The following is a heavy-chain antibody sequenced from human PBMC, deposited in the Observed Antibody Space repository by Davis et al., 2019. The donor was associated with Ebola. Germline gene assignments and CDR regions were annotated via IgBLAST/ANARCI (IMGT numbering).Heavy chain of an antibody. V-gene: IGHV1-2*04. Sequence: ASVKVSCKASGYTFTSYAMHWVRQAPGQRLEWMGWINPNSGGTNYAQKFQGWVTMTRDTSISTAYMELSRLRSDDTAVYYCAREGCSSTSCGDYYYGMDVWGQGTTVTVSS. CDR2: INPNSGGT. J-gene: IGHJ6*02. D-gene: IGHD2-2*01. CDR1: GYTFTSYA. CDR3: AREGCSSTSCGDYYYGMDV.